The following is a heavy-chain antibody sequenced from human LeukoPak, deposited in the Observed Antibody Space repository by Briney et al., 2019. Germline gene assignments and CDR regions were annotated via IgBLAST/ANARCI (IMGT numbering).Heavy chain of an antibody. D-gene: IGHD3-22*01. CDR1: MGSFSVYS. CDR3: AREGLGTSSGYYLYWFAP. V-gene: IGHV4-34*01. J-gene: IGHJ5*02. CDR2: ISHSGSS. Sequence: AVPLSLTCAVYMGSFSVYSWSWIRHPPGEGREGSGEISHSGSSNCSPLLDGPITIPVDTCKNQISLTIKPATAAATAVYYCAREGLGTSSGYYLYWFAPWGQGTLVTVSS.